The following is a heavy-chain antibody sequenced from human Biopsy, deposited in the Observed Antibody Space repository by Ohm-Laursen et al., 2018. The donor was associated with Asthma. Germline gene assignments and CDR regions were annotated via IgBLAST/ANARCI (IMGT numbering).Heavy chain of an antibody. CDR2: VSSDGHNK. D-gene: IGHD3-22*01. J-gene: IGHJ3*02. CDR3: ARQSGQDYGDSSGFDI. CDR1: GFVFSQCG. V-gene: IGHV3-30*03. Sequence: SLRLSCAATGFVFSQCGMHWVRQGPGTGLECVALVSSDGHNKYYEDSVKGRFTISRDNSRNRLYLQINRLTVEDSAVYFCARQSGQDYGDSSGFDIWGQGTKVAVSS.